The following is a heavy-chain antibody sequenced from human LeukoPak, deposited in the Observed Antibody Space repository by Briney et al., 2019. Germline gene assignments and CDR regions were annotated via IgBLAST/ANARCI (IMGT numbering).Heavy chain of an antibody. CDR2: IYYSGST. D-gene: IGHD3-10*01. V-gene: IGHV4-39*01. Sequence: KPSETLSLTCTVSGGSISSSSYYWGWIRQPPGKGLEWIGSIYYSGSTYYNPSLKSRVTISVDTSKNQFSLKLNSVTAADTAVYYCARPHPSSGSYFSPVGYFDYWGQGTLVTVSS. CDR1: GGSISSSSYY. J-gene: IGHJ4*02. CDR3: ARPHPSSGSYFSPVGYFDY.